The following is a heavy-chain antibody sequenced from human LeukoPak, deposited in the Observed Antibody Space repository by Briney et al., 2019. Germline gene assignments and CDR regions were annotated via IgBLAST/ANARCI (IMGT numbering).Heavy chain of an antibody. Sequence: PGGSLRLSCAASGFTFSSYAMSWVRQAPGKGLEWVSVIYSGGSTYYADSVKGRFTISRDNSKNTLYLQMNSLRAEGTAVYYCARVDTAMAIDYWGQGTLVTVSS. J-gene: IGHJ4*02. CDR1: GFTFSSYA. V-gene: IGHV3-53*01. CDR2: IYSGGST. D-gene: IGHD5-18*01. CDR3: ARVDTAMAIDY.